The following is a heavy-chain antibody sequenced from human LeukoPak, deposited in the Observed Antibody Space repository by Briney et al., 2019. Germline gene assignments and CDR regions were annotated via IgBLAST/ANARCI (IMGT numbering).Heavy chain of an antibody. J-gene: IGHJ3*02. CDR1: GFTFSSYG. V-gene: IGHV3-23*01. CDR3: AKQGGSSGYYQTQSYDAFDI. CDR2: ISGSGGST. D-gene: IGHD3-22*01. Sequence: GGTLRLSCAASGFTFSSYGMSWVRQALGKGLEWVSAISGSGGSTYYADSVKGRFTISRDNSKNTLYLQMNSLRAEDTAVYYCAKQGGSSGYYQTQSYDAFDIWGQGTMVTVSS.